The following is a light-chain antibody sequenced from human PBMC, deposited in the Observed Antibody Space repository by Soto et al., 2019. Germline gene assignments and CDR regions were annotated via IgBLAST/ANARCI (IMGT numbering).Light chain of an antibody. J-gene: IGLJ1*01. V-gene: IGLV1-47*01. CDR2: RNN. Sequence: VLAQPPSASGTPGQRVTISCSGSSSNIGSNYVYWYQQLPGTAPKLLIYRNNQRPSGVPDRFSGSKSGPSASLAISGLRSEDEADYYCGAWGDILSGHSVFGTGTKVTVL. CDR1: SSNIGSNY. CDR3: GAWGDILSGHSV.